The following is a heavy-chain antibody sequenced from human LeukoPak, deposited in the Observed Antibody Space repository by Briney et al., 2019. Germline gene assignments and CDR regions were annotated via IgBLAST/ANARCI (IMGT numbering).Heavy chain of an antibody. J-gene: IGHJ6*02. D-gene: IGHD4/OR15-4a*01. CDR3: ARGLTDLDFYYYYGMDV. CDR2: IYYSGST. CDR1: GGSLSSYY. Sequence: PSGTLSLTCTVSGGSLSSYYWSWIRQPPGKGLEWIGYIYYSGSTNYNPSLKSRVTISVDTSKNQFSLKLSSVTAADTAVYYCARGLTDLDFYYYYGMDVWGQGTTVTVSS. V-gene: IGHV4-59*01.